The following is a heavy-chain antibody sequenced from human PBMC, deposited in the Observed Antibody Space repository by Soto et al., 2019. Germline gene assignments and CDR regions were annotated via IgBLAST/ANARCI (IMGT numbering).Heavy chain of an antibody. J-gene: IGHJ4*01. Sequence: PGGSLRLSCTASGFMFSAYAMLWVRQAPGKGLEWVAAMSYDGTHRYYADSLKGRFTISRDNSKNTLFLQMSSLTSDDSAVYYCARDPSPYTSGWYGIDFWGLGTLVTSPQ. D-gene: IGHD6-19*01. CDR1: GFMFSAYA. CDR3: ARDPSPYTSGWYGIDF. V-gene: IGHV3-30-3*01. CDR2: MSYDGTHR.